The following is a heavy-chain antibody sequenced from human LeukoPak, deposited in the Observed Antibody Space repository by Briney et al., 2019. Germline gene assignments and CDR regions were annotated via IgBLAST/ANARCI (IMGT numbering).Heavy chain of an antibody. CDR2: INPNSGGT. CDR3: ARVGGSGSYYNLDY. V-gene: IGHV1-2*02. J-gene: IGHJ4*02. CDR1: GYTFTGYY. D-gene: IGHD3-10*01. Sequence: ASVKVSCKASGYTFTGYYMHWVRQAPGQGLEWMGWINPNSGGTNYAQKFQGRVTMTRNTSISTAYMELSSLRSEDTAVYYCARVGGSGSYYNLDYWGQGTLVTVSS.